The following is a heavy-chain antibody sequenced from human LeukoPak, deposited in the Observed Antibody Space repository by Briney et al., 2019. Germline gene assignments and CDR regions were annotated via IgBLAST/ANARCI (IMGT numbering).Heavy chain of an antibody. Sequence: PGGSLRLSCAASGXTFSSYGMHWVRQAPGKGLEWVAVISYDGSNKYYADSVKGRFTISRDNSKNTLYLQMNSLRDEDTAVYYCAKKWSGDGSYLDCWGQGTQVTVSS. J-gene: IGHJ4*02. CDR1: GXTFSSYG. D-gene: IGHD3-10*01. CDR2: ISYDGSNK. V-gene: IGHV3-30*18. CDR3: AKKWSGDGSYLDC.